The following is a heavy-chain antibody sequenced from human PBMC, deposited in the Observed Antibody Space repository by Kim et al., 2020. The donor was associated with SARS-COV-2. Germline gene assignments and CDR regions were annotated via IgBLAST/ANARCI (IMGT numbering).Heavy chain of an antibody. V-gene: IGHV3-7*01. CDR2: IKKDGSDR. CDR3: TCDFDH. Sequence: GGSLRLSCAASGFTFSNYWMNWVRQAPGKGLEWVANIKKDGSDRYYVDSVKGRFTISRDNAKKSLDLQMNSLRVDDTAVYYCTCDFDHWGQGTLVTVSS. CDR1: GFTFSNYW. J-gene: IGHJ4*02.